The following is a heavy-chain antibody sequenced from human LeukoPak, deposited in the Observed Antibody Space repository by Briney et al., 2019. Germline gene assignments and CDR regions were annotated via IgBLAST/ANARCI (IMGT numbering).Heavy chain of an antibody. CDR3: TKDPNGDYVGAFDP. J-gene: IGHJ5*02. CDR2: ITGGHYPT. D-gene: IGHD4-17*01. V-gene: IGHV3-23*01. Sequence: GGSLRLSCAASGFSFSSSAMTWVRQAPGKGLEWVSSITGGHYPTYNTDSVKGRFTISRDNSKNTLYLQMNSLRAGGTAVYYCTKDPNGDYVGAFDPWGQGTLVTVSS. CDR1: GFSFSSSA.